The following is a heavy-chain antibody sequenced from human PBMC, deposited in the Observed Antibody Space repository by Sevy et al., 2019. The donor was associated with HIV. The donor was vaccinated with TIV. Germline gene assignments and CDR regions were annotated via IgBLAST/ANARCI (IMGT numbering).Heavy chain of an antibody. CDR2: LSFGCGEI. Sequence: GGSLRLSCAASGFTFSKYSMSWVRQPPGKGLEWVSTLSFGCGEINYADSVKGRFTISRDNSKSSVYLQMNNLRPGDTAVYYCAREGGTKPHDYWGQGTLVTVSS. CDR1: GFTFSKYS. J-gene: IGHJ4*02. V-gene: IGHV3-23*01. CDR3: AREGGTKPHDY. D-gene: IGHD2-8*01.